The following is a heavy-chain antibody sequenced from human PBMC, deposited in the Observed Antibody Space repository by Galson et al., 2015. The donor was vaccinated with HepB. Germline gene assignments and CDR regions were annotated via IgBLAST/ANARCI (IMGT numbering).Heavy chain of an antibody. V-gene: IGHV5-51*01. Sequence: KVSCKVSGYSFTSYWIGWVRQMPGKGLEWVGIIYPGDSSTRYDPSFQGQVTMSADKSVATAYLQWNSLKASDTAMYYCARTGSAQYSRNYYVRDHFDYWGQGTLVTVSS. J-gene: IGHJ4*02. CDR1: GYSFTSYW. CDR2: IYPGDSST. CDR3: ARTGSAQYSRNYYVRDHFDY. D-gene: IGHD1-26*01.